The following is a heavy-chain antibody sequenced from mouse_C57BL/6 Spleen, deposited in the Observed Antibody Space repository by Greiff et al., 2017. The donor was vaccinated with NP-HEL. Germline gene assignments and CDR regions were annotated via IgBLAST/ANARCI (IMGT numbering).Heavy chain of an antibody. Sequence: LQQSGAELVRPGSSVKLSRKDSYFAFMASAMHWVKQRPGHGLEWIGSFTMYSDATEYSENFKGKATLTANTSSSTAYMELSSLTSEESAVYYCAREEGDYAMDYWGQGTSVTVSS. CDR3: AREEGDYAMDY. V-gene: IGHV1-49*01. J-gene: IGHJ4*01. CDR2: FTMYSDAT. CDR1: YFAFMASA.